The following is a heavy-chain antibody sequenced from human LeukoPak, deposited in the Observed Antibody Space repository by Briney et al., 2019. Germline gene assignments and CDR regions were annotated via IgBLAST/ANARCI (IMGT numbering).Heavy chain of an antibody. Sequence: GGSLRLSCATSGFTFSSNWMSWVRHAPGRGLDWVANINPDGGAQYYAASVKGRFTVSRDNAKNSLYLQMSSLRVEDTAIYYCARANNSSWHNWGQGALVTVSS. CDR3: ARANNSSWHN. J-gene: IGHJ4*02. V-gene: IGHV3-7*01. CDR2: INPDGGAQ. CDR1: GFTFSSNW. D-gene: IGHD2-15*01.